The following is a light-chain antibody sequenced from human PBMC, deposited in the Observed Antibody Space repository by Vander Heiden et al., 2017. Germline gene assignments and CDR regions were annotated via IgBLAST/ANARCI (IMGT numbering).Light chain of an antibody. J-gene: IGKJ5*01. Sequence: ECVLTQSTATLSVSPGESATLLHSARQSVSNYLAWYQQKPGQAPRLLIYDASNRATGIPARFSGSGSGTDFTLTISRLEPEDFAVYYCQQRGNWPITFGEGTRLE. V-gene: IGKV3-11*01. CDR2: DAS. CDR1: QSVSNY. CDR3: QQRGNWPIT.